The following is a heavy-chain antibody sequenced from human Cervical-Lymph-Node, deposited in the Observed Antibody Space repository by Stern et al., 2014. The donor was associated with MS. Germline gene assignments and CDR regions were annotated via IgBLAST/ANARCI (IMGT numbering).Heavy chain of an antibody. J-gene: IGHJ4*02. CDR2: IWYDGSNK. CDR1: GFTFSSYG. D-gene: IGHD2-2*01. CDR3: ARDSSKGGSNY. V-gene: IGHV3-33*01. Sequence: VQLVESGGGVVQPGRSLRLACEASGFTFSSYGMHWVRQAPGKGLEWVAVIWYDGSNKYYADSVKGRFTISRDNSKNTLYLQMNSLRAEATAVYYCARDSSKGGSNYWGQGTLVTVSS.